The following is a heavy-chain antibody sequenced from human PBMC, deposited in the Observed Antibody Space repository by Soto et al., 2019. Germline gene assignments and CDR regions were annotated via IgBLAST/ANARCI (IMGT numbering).Heavy chain of an antibody. J-gene: IGHJ4*02. D-gene: IGHD2-2*01. V-gene: IGHV3-21*01. CDR3: ASLGYCSSTRCYEAFRNY. Sequence: EVQLVESGGGLVKPGGSLRLSCAASGFTFSSYSMNWVRQAPGKGLEWVSSISSTNSYIYYADSVKGRFTISRDNDRNSLYLQMNSLRAEDTAVYYCASLGYCSSTRCYEAFRNYWGQGTLVTVSS. CDR2: ISSTNSYI. CDR1: GFTFSSYS.